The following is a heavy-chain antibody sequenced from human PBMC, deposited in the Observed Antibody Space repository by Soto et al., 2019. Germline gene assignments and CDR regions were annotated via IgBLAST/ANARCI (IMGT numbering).Heavy chain of an antibody. V-gene: IGHV4-59*01. CDR3: ARDFWVRNYCYRMDV. CDR2: VYYSGTT. CDR1: GGSISSYY. Sequence: SETLSLTCTVSGGSISSYYWSWIRQPPGKGLEWIGYVYYSGTTNYNPSLRSRVTMSLDTSKNQFSLRLSSVTAADTAVYYCARDFWVRNYCYRMDVWGQGTTVTVSS. D-gene: IGHD3-22*01. J-gene: IGHJ6*02.